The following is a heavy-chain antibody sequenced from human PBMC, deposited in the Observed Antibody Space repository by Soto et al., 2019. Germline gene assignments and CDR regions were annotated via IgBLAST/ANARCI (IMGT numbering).Heavy chain of an antibody. CDR1: GLSIDRGAYS. CDR2: ISQGRGT. V-gene: IGHV4-30-2*01. Sequence: QQQLQESGSGLVKPLETLSLACTVSGLSIDRGAYSWSWIRQPPGKRLEWVGSISQGRGTYYNPSLTGRVAISVDRPRNHFSLNLPSVTAADTAVYYCPSLSGYRYYFDYWGQGILVSVSS. J-gene: IGHJ4*02. CDR3: PSLSGYRYYFDY. D-gene: IGHD2-15*01.